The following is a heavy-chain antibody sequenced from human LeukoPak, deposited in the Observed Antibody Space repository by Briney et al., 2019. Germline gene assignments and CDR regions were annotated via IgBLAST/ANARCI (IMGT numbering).Heavy chain of an antibody. J-gene: IGHJ4*02. CDR1: GFTFSDYY. V-gene: IGHV3-11*06. CDR2: ISSSSSYT. Sequence: GGSLRLSCAASGFTFSDYYMSWIRQAPGKGLEWVSYISSSSSYTNYADSVKGRFTISRDNAKNSLYLQMNSLRAEDTAVYYCARDLKRGTVTPFDYCGQGTLVTVSS. CDR3: ARDLKRGTVTPFDY. D-gene: IGHD4-17*01.